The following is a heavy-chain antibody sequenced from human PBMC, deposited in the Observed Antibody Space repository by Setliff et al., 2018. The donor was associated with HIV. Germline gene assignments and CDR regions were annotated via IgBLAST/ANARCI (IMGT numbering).Heavy chain of an antibody. CDR2: INHSGST. Sequence: SETLSLTCAVYGGSFSGYYWSWIRQPPGKGLEWIGEINHSGSTNYNPSLKSRVTISVDTSKNRFSLNMTSVTAADTAVYYCARPVSKNFYGLDVWGLGTTVTVSS. V-gene: IGHV4-34*01. CDR1: GGSFSGYY. CDR3: ARPVSKNFYGLDV. J-gene: IGHJ6*02.